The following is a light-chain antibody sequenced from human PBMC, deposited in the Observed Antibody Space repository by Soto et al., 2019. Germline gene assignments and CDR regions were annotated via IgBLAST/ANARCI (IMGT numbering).Light chain of an antibody. CDR1: QSVDTY. CDR2: DAS. CDR3: QHRSDWPPLT. Sequence: IVLTQSPATLSLSPGERATLSCRASQSVDTYLAWYQQKPGQAPRLLIYDASNRATGIPPRFTGSGSGTDFTLTISSLEPEDFALYYCQHRSDWPPLTFGGGTMVEIK. J-gene: IGKJ4*01. V-gene: IGKV3-11*01.